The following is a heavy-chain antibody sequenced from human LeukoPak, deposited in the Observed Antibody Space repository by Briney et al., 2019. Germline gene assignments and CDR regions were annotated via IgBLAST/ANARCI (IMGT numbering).Heavy chain of an antibody. CDR2: IYYSGST. J-gene: IGHJ6*03. D-gene: IGHD1-1*01. CDR1: GGSISSYY. Sequence: SETLSLTCTVSGGSISSYYWSWIRQPPGKGLEWIGYIYYSGSTNYNPSLQSRVTISLDTSKNQFSLKLSSVTAADTAVYYCARQNLQLYYYYYMDVWGKGTTVTISS. V-gene: IGHV4-59*08. CDR3: ARQNLQLYYYYYMDV.